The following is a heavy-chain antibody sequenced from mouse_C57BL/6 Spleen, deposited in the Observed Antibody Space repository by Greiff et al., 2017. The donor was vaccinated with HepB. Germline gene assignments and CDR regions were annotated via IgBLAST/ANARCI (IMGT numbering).Heavy chain of an antibody. D-gene: IGHD1-1*01. CDR3: ARGPYYYGSSYGYFDY. V-gene: IGHV1-69*01. J-gene: IGHJ2*01. Sequence: VQLQQSGAELVMPGASVKLSCKASGYTFTSYWMHWVKQRPGQGLEWIGEIDPSDSYTNYNQKFKGKSTLTVDKSSSTAYMQLSSLTSEDSAVDYGARGPYYYGSSYGYFDYWGQGTTLTVSS. CDR1: GYTFTSYW. CDR2: IDPSDSYT.